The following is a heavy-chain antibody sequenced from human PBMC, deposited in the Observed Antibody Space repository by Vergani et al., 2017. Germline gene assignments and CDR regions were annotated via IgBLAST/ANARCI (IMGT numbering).Heavy chain of an antibody. J-gene: IGHJ3*02. Sequence: EVQLLESGGGLAQPGGSLRLSCAASGFTFSGSAMHWVRQASGKGLEWVSTLSASDRRTHYADSVKGRFTISRDNSKNTLFLHMNSLRPEDTAVYYCAKVGRSEVAGTFGAFDIWGQGTMVTVSS. D-gene: IGHD6-19*01. CDR1: GFTFSGSA. CDR3: AKVGRSEVAGTFGAFDI. V-gene: IGHV3-23*01. CDR2: LSASDRRT.